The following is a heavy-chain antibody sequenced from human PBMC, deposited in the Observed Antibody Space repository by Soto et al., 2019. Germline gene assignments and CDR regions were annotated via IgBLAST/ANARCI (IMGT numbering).Heavy chain of an antibody. D-gene: IGHD5-12*01. CDR1: GFTFSSYG. J-gene: IGHJ4*02. CDR3: ARDPVRWLQFPPDY. Sequence: QVQLVESGGGVVQPGRSLRLSCAASGFTFSSYGMHWVRQAPGKGLEWVAVIWYDGSNKYYADSVKGRFTISRDNSKNTLYLQMNSLRAKDTAVYYCARDPVRWLQFPPDYWGQGTLVTVSS. CDR2: IWYDGSNK. V-gene: IGHV3-33*01.